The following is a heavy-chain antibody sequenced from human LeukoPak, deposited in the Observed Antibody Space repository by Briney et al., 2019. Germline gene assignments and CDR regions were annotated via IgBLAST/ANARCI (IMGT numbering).Heavy chain of an antibody. J-gene: IGHJ6*03. CDR1: GDSISRGYY. CDR2: IYHSGNT. Sequence: PSETVSLTCAVSGDSISRGYYWGWIRQSPGKGLEWIASIYHSGNTNYNPSLKSRVTISVDTSKNQFSLKLSSVTAADTAVYYCAGHGSYYGSGSSIFYMDVWGKGTTVTVSS. D-gene: IGHD3-10*01. CDR3: AGHGSYYGSGSSIFYMDV. V-gene: IGHV4-38-2*01.